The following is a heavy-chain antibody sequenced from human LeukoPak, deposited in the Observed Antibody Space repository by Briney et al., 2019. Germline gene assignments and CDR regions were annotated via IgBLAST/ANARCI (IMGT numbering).Heavy chain of an antibody. Sequence: SETLSLTCTVSGGSISSGGYSWSWIRQPPGKGLEWIGCIYHSGSTYYNPSLKSRVTISVDRSKNQFSLKLSSVTAADTAVYYCARGNSDGDYGYWGQGTLVTVSS. CDR1: GGSISSGGYS. D-gene: IGHD4-17*01. J-gene: IGHJ4*02. V-gene: IGHV4-30-2*01. CDR3: ARGNSDGDYGY. CDR2: IYHSGST.